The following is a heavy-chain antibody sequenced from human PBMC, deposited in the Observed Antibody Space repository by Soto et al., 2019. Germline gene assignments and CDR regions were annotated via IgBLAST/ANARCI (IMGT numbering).Heavy chain of an antibody. Sequence: EVQLVESGGGLVKPGGSLRLSCAASGFTFSTYSMHWVRQAPGKGLEWVSSISTTSTYIYYADSVKGRFTISIDNAKNSLFLQMNSLRAEDTAVYYCARDFKYDILTSHYGMDVWGQGTTVTVSS. J-gene: IGHJ6*02. CDR3: ARDFKYDILTSHYGMDV. CDR2: ISTTSTYI. CDR1: GFTFSTYS. D-gene: IGHD3-9*01. V-gene: IGHV3-21*02.